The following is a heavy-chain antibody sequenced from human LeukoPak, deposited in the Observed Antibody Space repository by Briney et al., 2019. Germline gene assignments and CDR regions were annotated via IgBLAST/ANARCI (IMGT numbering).Heavy chain of an antibody. D-gene: IGHD3-9*01. CDR1: GFSFGSYG. CDR2: ISYDGKNI. V-gene: IGHV3-30*03. Sequence: GRSLRLSCEASGFSFGSYGMHWVRQAPGKGLEWVSLISYDGKNIYYADSAKGRFTISRDNSQNTLYLQINSLRAEDTAVYYCTSYDILAGYHSPFDYWGQGTLVTVSS. J-gene: IGHJ4*02. CDR3: TSYDILAGYHSPFDY.